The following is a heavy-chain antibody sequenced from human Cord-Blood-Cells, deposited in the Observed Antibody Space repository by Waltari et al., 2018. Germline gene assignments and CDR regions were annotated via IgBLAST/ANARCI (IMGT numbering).Heavy chain of an antibody. V-gene: IGHV1-69*01. CDR2: IIPIFGTA. CDR1: GGTISSSA. D-gene: IGHD2-2*01. J-gene: IGHJ4*02. Sequence: QVQLVQSGAEVKKPGSSVKVSCKASGGTISSSAISWVPQAPGQGPEWMGGIIPIFGTANYAQQFQGRVTITADESTSTAYMELSSLRSEDTAVYYCARGVGPRYCSSTSCQTAGFDYWGQGTLVTVSS. CDR3: ARGVGPRYCSSTSCQTAGFDY.